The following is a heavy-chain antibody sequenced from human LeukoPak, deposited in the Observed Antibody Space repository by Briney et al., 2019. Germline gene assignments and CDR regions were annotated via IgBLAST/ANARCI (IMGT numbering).Heavy chain of an antibody. D-gene: IGHD3-10*01. J-gene: IGHJ4*02. V-gene: IGHV3-66*01. Sequence: SVKGRFTISRDKSKSSLYLQMNSLRAEDTAVYYCAKSSPSMVRGVIIYFDYWGQGTLVTVSS. CDR3: AKSSPSMVRGVIIYFDY.